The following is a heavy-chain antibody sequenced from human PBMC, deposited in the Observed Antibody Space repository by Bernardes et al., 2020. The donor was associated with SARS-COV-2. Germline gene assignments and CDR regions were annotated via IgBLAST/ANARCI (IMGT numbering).Heavy chain of an antibody. Sequence: GGSLRLSCLGSAFTFNAYWMSWVRQAPGKGLEWVANINQDGNVVVTKDRDNTNNSLYLQMNSLRAEDTAVYYCARDLGPLHYYYGMDVWGQGTTVTVSS. V-gene: IGHV3-7*03. CDR1: AFTFNAYW. CDR2: INQDG. D-gene: IGHD7-27*01. CDR3: ARDLGPLHYYYGMDV. J-gene: IGHJ6*02.